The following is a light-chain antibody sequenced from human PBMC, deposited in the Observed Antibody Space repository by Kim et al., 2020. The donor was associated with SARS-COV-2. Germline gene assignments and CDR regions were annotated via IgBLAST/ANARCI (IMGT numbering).Light chain of an antibody. CDR3: QAWDSSTWV. Sequence: VSPEQTASITCSGDKLGDKYSCWYQQKPGQSPVLVIYQDSKRPSGIPERFSGSNSGNTATLTISGTQAMDEADYYCQAWDSSTWVFGGGTQLTVL. V-gene: IGLV3-1*01. J-gene: IGLJ3*02. CDR2: QDS. CDR1: KLGDKY.